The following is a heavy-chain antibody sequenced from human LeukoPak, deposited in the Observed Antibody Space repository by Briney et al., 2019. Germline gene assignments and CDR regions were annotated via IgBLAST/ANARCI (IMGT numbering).Heavy chain of an antibody. CDR2: LNWNGDNT. Sequence: SGGSLRHSCAASGFTFHDHGMSWVRQVPGKGLEWVSALNWNGDNTGYADSVKGRFTISRDNAKKSLYLQMNSLTAEDTAYYYCAREEGPYFDCWGQGTLVTVSS. CDR3: AREEGPYFDC. J-gene: IGHJ4*02. CDR1: GFTFHDHG. V-gene: IGHV3-20*04.